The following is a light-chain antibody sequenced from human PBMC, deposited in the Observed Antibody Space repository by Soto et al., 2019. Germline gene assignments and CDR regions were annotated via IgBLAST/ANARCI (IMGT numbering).Light chain of an antibody. CDR2: AAS. Sequence: DNQMTQSPSSLSASVGDRVTITCRARQGISNYLAWYQQKPGKVPKLLIYAASTLQSGVPSRFSGSGSGTDFTLSISSLQPEDVATYYCQKYNSAPLTFGGGTKVEIK. J-gene: IGKJ4*01. V-gene: IGKV1-27*01. CDR3: QKYNSAPLT. CDR1: QGISNY.